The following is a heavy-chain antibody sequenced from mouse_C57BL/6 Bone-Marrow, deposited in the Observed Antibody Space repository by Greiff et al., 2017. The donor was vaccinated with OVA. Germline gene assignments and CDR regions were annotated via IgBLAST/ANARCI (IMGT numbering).Heavy chain of an antibody. D-gene: IGHD2-4*01. CDR2: IYPGDGDT. J-gene: IGHJ1*03. V-gene: IGHV1-82*01. CDR1: GYAFSSSW. Sequence: QVQLQQSGPELVKPGASVKISCKASGYAFSSSWMNWVKQRPGKGLEWIGRIYPGDGDTNYNGKFKGKATLTADKSSSTAYMQLSSLTSEDSAVYFCASWGDYVRYWYFDVWGTGTTVTVSS. CDR3: ASWGDYVRYWYFDV.